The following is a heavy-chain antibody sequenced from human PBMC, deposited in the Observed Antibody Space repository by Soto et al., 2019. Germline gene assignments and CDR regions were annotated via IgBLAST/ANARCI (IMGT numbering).Heavy chain of an antibody. CDR1: GSTFSTYA. V-gene: IGHV3-23*01. Sequence: PGGSLRLSCADSGSTFSTYAINWVRQAPGKGLEWVSAISAGGYNTDYADSVKGRFTISRDNSKNTLYLQMNSLSAEDTAVYYCAKDHTVYSGYDYYYGMDVWGQGTTVTVYS. CDR2: ISAGGYNT. J-gene: IGHJ6*02. CDR3: AKDHTVYSGYDYYYGMDV. D-gene: IGHD1-26*01.